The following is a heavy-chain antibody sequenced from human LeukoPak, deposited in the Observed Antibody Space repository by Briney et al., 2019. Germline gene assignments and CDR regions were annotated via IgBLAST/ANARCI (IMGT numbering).Heavy chain of an antibody. CDR1: GGSISSYY. CDR2: IYYSGST. J-gene: IGHJ4*02. V-gene: IGHV4-59*12. Sequence: PSETLSLTCTVSGGSISSYYWSWIRQPPGKGLEWIGYIYYSGSTNYNPSLKSRVTISVDTSKNQFSLKLSSVIAADTAVYYCVRVEYSRQVDYWGQGTLVTVSS. CDR3: VRVEYSRQVDY. D-gene: IGHD6-6*01.